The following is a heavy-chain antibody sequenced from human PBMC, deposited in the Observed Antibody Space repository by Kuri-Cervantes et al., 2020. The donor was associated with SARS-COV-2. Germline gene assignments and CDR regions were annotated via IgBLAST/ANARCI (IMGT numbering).Heavy chain of an antibody. CDR3: ARANVRAILSYYFYYGMDV. V-gene: IGHV3-21*01. CDR1: GFTLSGYI. CDR2: ISSSSSYT. D-gene: IGHD3-16*02. J-gene: IGHJ6*02. Sequence: GSSLRLSVAASGFTLSGYIMNGIRQAPGKGLEWVSSISSSSSYTNYADSVKGRFTISGDNAKNSLYLQTNSLRAEDTAVYYCARANVRAILSYYFYYGMDVWGQGTTVTVSS.